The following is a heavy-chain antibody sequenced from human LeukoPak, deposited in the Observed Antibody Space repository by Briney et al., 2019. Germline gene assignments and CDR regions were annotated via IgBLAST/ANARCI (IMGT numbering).Heavy chain of an antibody. CDR1: GYTFTGYY. J-gene: IGHJ6*02. V-gene: IGHV1-2*02. CDR2: INPNSGGT. Sequence: ASVKVSCKASGYTFTGYYMHWVRQAPGQGLEWMGWINPNSGGTNYAQKFQGRVTMTRDTSISTAYMELSRLRSDDTAVYYCARDLVTGSGYYYYYHGMDVWGQGTTVTVSS. CDR3: ARDLVTGSGYYYYYHGMDV. D-gene: IGHD3-22*01.